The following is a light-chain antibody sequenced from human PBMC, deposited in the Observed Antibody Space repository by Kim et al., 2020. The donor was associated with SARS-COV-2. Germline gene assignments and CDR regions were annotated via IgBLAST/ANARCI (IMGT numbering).Light chain of an antibody. CDR3: KQYNNWPPIT. V-gene: IGKV3-15*01. Sequence: SPGERAPLSCRASQSVSSNLAWYQQKPGQAPRLLIYGASTRATGIPARFSGSGSGTEFTLTISSLQSEDFAVYYCKQYNNWPPITFGQGTRLEIK. CDR1: QSVSSN. J-gene: IGKJ5*01. CDR2: GAS.